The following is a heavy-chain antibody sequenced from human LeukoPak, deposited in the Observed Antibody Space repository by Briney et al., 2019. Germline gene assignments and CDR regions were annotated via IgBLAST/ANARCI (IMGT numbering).Heavy chain of an antibody. CDR1: VFSVSIMF. Sequence: GRSLRLSCAVSVFSVSIMFTSCVRHAPGKGLECVSVIYIGGSKYYSDSVKGRFTISRDNSKNTVYLEMSSLRAEDTAVYYCARRWGTAFDIWGEGTMVTVSS. V-gene: IGHV3-53*01. J-gene: IGHJ3*02. CDR3: ARRWGTAFDI. CDR2: IYIGGSK. D-gene: IGHD3-16*01.